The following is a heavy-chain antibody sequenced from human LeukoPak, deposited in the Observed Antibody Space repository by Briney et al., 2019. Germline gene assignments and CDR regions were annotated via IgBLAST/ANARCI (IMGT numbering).Heavy chain of an antibody. CDR3: ARNRGGGSGYSDY. CDR1: GFTFSSYW. D-gene: IGHD3-22*01. J-gene: IGHJ4*02. CDR2: IKSDGSDK. Sequence: GGSLRFSCAASGFTFSSYWMDRVRQAPGKGLEWVAIIKSDGSDKYYVDSVKGRFTVSKDNAKNSLYLQMNSLRAEDTAMYYCARNRGGGSGYSDYWGQGTLVTVSS. V-gene: IGHV3-7*05.